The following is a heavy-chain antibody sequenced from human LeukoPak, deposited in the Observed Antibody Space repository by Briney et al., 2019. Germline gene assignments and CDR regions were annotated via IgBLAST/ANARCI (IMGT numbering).Heavy chain of an antibody. CDR2: MYSGGST. D-gene: IGHD3-3*01. J-gene: IGHJ6*03. Sequence: PGGSLRLSCAASGFTVSNNYMSWVRQAPGKGLEWVSVMYSGGSTYYADSVKGRFTISRDNSENTLYLHMNSLRAEDTAVYYCARATFWSGYQRDSWYMDVWGKGTTVTVSS. CDR1: GFTVSNNY. V-gene: IGHV3-66*02. CDR3: ARATFWSGYQRDSWYMDV.